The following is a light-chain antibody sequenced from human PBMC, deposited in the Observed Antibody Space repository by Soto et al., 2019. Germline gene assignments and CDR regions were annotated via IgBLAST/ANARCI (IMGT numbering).Light chain of an antibody. CDR3: QQYHSYPYY. V-gene: IGKV1-5*01. CDR2: DAS. Sequence: DSKMTQSPSTLSASVGDRVTITCRASESISSWLAWYQQKQGKAPKLLIYDASSLESAVPSRFSGSVSGTEFTHTISSHHPDYFPPYHCQQYHSYPYYFSQGTNLEIK. CDR1: ESISSW. J-gene: IGKJ2*01.